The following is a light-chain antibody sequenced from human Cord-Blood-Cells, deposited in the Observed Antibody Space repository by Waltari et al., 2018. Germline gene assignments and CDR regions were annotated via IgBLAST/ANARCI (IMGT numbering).Light chain of an antibody. CDR2: DDS. Sequence: SYVLTQPPSVSVAPGKTARITCGGTNIGSKSVHWSQQKPGQAPVLVVYDDSDRPSGIPKRFSGSNSGNTATLTISRVEAGDEADYYCQVWDSSSDHVVFGGGTKLTVL. CDR3: QVWDSSSDHVV. CDR1: NIGSKS. J-gene: IGLJ2*01. V-gene: IGLV3-21*03.